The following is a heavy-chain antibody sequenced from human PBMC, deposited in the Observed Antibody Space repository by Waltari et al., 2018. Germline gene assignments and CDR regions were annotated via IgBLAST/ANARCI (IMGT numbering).Heavy chain of an antibody. D-gene: IGHD2-21*02. Sequence: QLQLQESGPRLVRPSETLSLTCTVSGGSISSTPYYWAWIRQTPGKGLEWIGYIHYSGTPYYNPSLRSRVTISVDTSKNQFSLNLRSVTAADTAVYYCARRVVTTGGVDYWGQGTLVTVSS. V-gene: IGHV4-39*07. CDR3: ARRVVTTGGVDY. J-gene: IGHJ4*02. CDR1: GGSISSTPYY. CDR2: IHYSGTP.